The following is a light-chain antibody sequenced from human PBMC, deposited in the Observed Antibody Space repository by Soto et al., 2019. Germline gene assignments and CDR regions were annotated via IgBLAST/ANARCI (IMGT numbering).Light chain of an antibody. CDR1: SSNIGTNT. CDR2: SNN. Sequence: QSVLTQPPSASGTPGQRVTISCSGSSSNIGTNTVNWYQHLPGSAPKLLIYSNNQRPSGAPDRSSGSKSGTSASLAIGGLQPDDEDDYYCEAWDGSLNVVLFGGGTKLTVL. V-gene: IGLV1-44*01. CDR3: EAWDGSLNVVL. J-gene: IGLJ2*01.